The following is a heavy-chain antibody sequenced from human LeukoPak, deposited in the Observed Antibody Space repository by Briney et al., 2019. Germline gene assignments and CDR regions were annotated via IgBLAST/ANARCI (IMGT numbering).Heavy chain of an antibody. D-gene: IGHD3-22*01. J-gene: IGHJ4*02. CDR1: GFTFDDYA. V-gene: IGHV3-9*01. Sequence: GGSLRLSCAASGFTFDDYAMHWVRQAPGKGLEWVSGISWNSGSIGYADSVKGRFTISRDNAKNSLYLQMNSLRAEDTALYYCASSYEDYDSSGYQAAFDYWGQGTLVTVSS. CDR3: ASSYEDYDSSGYQAAFDY. CDR2: ISWNSGSI.